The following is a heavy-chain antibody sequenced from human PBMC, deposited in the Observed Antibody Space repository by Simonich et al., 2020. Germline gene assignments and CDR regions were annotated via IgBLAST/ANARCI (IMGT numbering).Heavy chain of an antibody. D-gene: IGHD2-21*02. Sequence: SSYSMNWVRQAPGKGLEWVAVISYDGSNKYYADSVKGRFTISRDNSKNTLYLQMNSLRAEDTAVYYCARDGERYCGGDCYSYFDYWGQGTLVTVSS. CDR3: ARDGERYCGGDCYSYFDY. CDR1: SSYS. V-gene: IGHV3-30*12. J-gene: IGHJ4*02. CDR2: ISYDGSNK.